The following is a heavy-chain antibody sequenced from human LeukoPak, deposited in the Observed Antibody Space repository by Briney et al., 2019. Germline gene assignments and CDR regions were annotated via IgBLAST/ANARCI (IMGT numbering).Heavy chain of an antibody. V-gene: IGHV3-48*01. J-gene: IGHJ4*02. CDR2: ITSSSSAI. Sequence: QPGGSLRLSCAASGFTFSCYSMNWVRQAPGKGLEWVSYITSSSSAIYYADSVKGRFTISRDNAKNSLYLQMNSLRAEDTAVYYCARVRGSNHFDYWGQGTLVTVSS. CDR3: ARVRGSNHFDY. D-gene: IGHD1-26*01. CDR1: GFTFSCYS.